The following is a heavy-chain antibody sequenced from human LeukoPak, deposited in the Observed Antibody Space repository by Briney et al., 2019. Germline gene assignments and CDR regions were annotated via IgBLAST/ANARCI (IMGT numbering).Heavy chain of an antibody. Sequence: ASVKVSCKASGYTFTSYGISWVRQAPGQGLEWMGWISAYNGNTNYAQKLQGRVTMTTDTSTSTAYMELRSLRSDDTAVYYCVRDRSTVTTLSWFDPWGQGTLVTVSS. D-gene: IGHD4-17*01. CDR1: GYTFTSYG. CDR3: VRDRSTVTTLSWFDP. J-gene: IGHJ5*02. V-gene: IGHV1-18*01. CDR2: ISAYNGNT.